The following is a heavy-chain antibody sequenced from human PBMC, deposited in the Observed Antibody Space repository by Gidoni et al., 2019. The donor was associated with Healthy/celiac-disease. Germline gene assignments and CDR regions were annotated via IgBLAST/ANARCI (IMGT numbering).Heavy chain of an antibody. CDR3: ARGSGDPDYWYFDL. CDR1: GFPFSSYA. Sequence: QVQLVESGGGLVQPGRSLRLSWAASGFPFSSYAMHWVRQAPGKGLEWVAVISYDGSNKYYADSVKGRFTISRDNSKNTLYLQMNSLRAEDTAVYYCARGSGDPDYWYFDLWGRGTLVTVSS. J-gene: IGHJ2*01. CDR2: ISYDGSNK. V-gene: IGHV3-30*01. D-gene: IGHD3-10*01.